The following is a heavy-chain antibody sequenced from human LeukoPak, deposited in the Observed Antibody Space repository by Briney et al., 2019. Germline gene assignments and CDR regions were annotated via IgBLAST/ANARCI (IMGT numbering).Heavy chain of an antibody. Sequence: AGGSVRLSCAASGFTFSSYGMHWVRQAPGKGLEWVAVISYDGSNKYYADSVKGRFTISRDNSKNTLYLQMNSLRAEDTAVYYCAKDSGWYYFDYWGQGTLVTVSS. CDR3: AKDSGWYYFDY. CDR2: ISYDGSNK. CDR1: GFTFSSYG. J-gene: IGHJ4*02. V-gene: IGHV3-30*18. D-gene: IGHD6-19*01.